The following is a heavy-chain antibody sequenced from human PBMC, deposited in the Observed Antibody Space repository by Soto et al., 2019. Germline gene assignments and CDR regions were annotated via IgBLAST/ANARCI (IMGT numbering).Heavy chain of an antibody. CDR2: IYSGGST. CDR1: GFTVSSNY. J-gene: IGHJ4*02. Sequence: GSLRLSCAASGFTVSSNYMSWVRQAPGKGLEWVSVIYSGGSTYYADSVKGRFTISRDNSKNTLYLQMNSLRAEDTAVYYCARGAILTGYYFDYWGQGTLVTVSS. D-gene: IGHD3-9*01. CDR3: ARGAILTGYYFDY. V-gene: IGHV3-53*01.